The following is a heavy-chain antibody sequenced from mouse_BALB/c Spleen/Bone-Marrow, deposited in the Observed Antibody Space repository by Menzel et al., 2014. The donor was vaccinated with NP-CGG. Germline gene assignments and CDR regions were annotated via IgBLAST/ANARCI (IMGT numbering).Heavy chain of an antibody. CDR2: NDPANGNT. CDR3: ARERDYDYAYAMDY. CDR1: GFNIKDTY. D-gene: IGHD2-4*01. V-gene: IGHV14-3*02. Sequence: VQLQQPGAELVKPGASVKLSCTASGFNIKDTYMHWVKQRPEQGLEWIGRNDPANGNTKYDPKFQGKATITADTSSNTAYLQLSSLTSEDTAVYYCARERDYDYAYAMDYWGQGTSVTVSS. J-gene: IGHJ4*01.